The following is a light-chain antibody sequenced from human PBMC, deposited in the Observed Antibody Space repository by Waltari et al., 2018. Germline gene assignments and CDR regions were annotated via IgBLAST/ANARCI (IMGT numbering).Light chain of an antibody. Sequence: QSALTQPASVSGSPGQSITISCTETSSDVGGYNYVSWYQQQAGKAPKVVIYDVSKWPSGVSNRFSGSKSGNTASLTVSGLQAEDEADYYCCSYAGSSTWVFGGGTKLTVL. V-gene: IGLV2-23*02. CDR1: SSDVGGYNY. J-gene: IGLJ3*02. CDR3: CSYAGSSTWV. CDR2: DVS.